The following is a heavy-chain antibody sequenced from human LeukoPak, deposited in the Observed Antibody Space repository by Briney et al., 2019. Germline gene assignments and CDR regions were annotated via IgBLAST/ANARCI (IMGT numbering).Heavy chain of an antibody. Sequence: SETLSLTCTVSGGSISSSSYYWGWIRQPPGKGLEWIGSIYYSGSTNYNPSLKSRVTISVDTSKNQFSLKLSSVTAADTAVYYCARLSLYPSGVVDYWGQGTLVTVSS. CDR3: ARLSLYPSGVVDY. J-gene: IGHJ4*02. D-gene: IGHD3-16*01. CDR1: GGSISSSSYY. V-gene: IGHV4-39*07. CDR2: IYYSGST.